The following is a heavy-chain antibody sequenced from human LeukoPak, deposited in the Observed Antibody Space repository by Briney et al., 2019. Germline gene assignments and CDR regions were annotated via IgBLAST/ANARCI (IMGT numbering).Heavy chain of an antibody. CDR2: IYPDNSDT. J-gene: IGHJ6*03. D-gene: IGHD3-10*01. Sequence: GESLKISCVASGYTFSRYCIGWLRQMPGKRLEWMGLIYPDNSDTRYSPSFEGQVTISADKSITTAYLQWSSLKASDTAIYYCARGGEGEAYFYYYLDVWGKGTPVTVSS. CDR1: GYTFSRYC. CDR3: ARGGEGEAYFYYYLDV. V-gene: IGHV5-51*01.